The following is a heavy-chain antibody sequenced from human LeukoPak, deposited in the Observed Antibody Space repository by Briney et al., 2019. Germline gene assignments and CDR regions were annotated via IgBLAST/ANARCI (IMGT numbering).Heavy chain of an antibody. CDR1: GFTFSSYA. Sequence: PGRSLRLSCAASGFTFSSYAMHWVRQAPGKGLEWVAVISYDGSNKYYADSVKGRFTISRDNSKNTLYLQMNSLRAEDTAVYYCARAQLLWFGESPLYWGQGTLVTVSS. V-gene: IGHV3-30*04. D-gene: IGHD3-10*01. J-gene: IGHJ4*02. CDR3: ARAQLLWFGESPLY. CDR2: ISYDGSNK.